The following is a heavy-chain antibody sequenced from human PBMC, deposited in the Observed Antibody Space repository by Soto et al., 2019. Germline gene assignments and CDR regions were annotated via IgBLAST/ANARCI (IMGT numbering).Heavy chain of an antibody. J-gene: IGHJ1*01. CDR3: ARDSSSGLGGYFQH. D-gene: IGHD6-6*01. V-gene: IGHV3-33*01. CDR2: IWYDGSNK. CDR1: GFTFSSYG. Sequence: GGSLRLSCAASGFTFSSYGMHWVRQAPGKGLEWVAVIWYDGSNKYYADSVKGRFTISRDNSKNTLYLQMNSLRAEDTAVYYCARDSSSGLGGYFQHWGQGTLVTVSS.